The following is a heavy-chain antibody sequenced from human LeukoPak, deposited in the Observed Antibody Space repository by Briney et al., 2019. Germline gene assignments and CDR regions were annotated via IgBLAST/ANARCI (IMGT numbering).Heavy chain of an antibody. Sequence: SETLSLTCTVSGGSISSHYWSWIRQPPGKGLEWIGYIYYSGSTNYNPSLKSRVTISVDTSKNQFSRKLSSVTAADTAVYYCARASTTFGILNWFDPWGQGTLVTVSS. CDR1: GGSISSHY. J-gene: IGHJ5*02. CDR2: IYYSGST. D-gene: IGHD1-1*01. V-gene: IGHV4-59*11. CDR3: ARASTTFGILNWFDP.